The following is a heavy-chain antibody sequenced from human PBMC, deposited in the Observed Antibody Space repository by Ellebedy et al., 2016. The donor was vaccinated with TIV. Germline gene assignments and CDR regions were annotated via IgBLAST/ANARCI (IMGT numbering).Heavy chain of an antibody. J-gene: IGHJ4*02. CDR3: ARGRTYSGCFDS. D-gene: IGHD5-12*01. CDR2: IYYSGST. V-gene: IGHV4-39*01. Sequence: GSLRLSCTVSGGSISSSSYYWGWIRQPPGTGLEWIGSIYYSGSTYYNPSLKSRVTISVDASKNQFSLKLSSVTAADTAVYYCARGRTYSGCFDSWGQGTLVTVSS. CDR1: GGSISSSSYY.